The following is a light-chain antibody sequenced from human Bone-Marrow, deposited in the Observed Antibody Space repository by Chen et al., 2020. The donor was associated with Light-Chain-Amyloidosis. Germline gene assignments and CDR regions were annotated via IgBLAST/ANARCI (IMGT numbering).Light chain of an antibody. CDR3: HQYNTVPLT. CDR2: GAT. CDR1: QEINIF. J-gene: IGKJ4*01. V-gene: IGKV1-33*01. Sequence: DIQMTQSPSSLSASVGDRVTITCQASQEINIFLNWYQQKPGKAPKLLIYGATYLDAGVPSRFSGRGSWTDFTLTISSLQPEDVATYYCHQYNTVPLTFGGGTKVQIK.